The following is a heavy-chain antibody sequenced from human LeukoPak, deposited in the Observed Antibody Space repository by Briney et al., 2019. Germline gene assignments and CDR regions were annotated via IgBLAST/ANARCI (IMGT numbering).Heavy chain of an antibody. CDR1: GFIFSSHS. CDR2: ISGSGSRI. D-gene: IGHD2-2*03. CDR3: ARGGYCTATTCPHWDS. J-gene: IGHJ4*02. V-gene: IGHV3-48*01. Sequence: GGSLRLSCAASGFIFSSHSMNWVRQAPGKGLKWVSYISGSGSRIYYADSVRGRFTISRDTAKNSLYPQMNSLRAEDTAVYYCARGGYCTATTCPHWDSWGQGTLVTVSS.